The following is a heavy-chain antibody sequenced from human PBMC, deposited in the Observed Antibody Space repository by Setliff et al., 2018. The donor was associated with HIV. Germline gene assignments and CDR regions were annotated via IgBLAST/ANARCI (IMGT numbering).Heavy chain of an antibody. D-gene: IGHD5-12*01. CDR3: AGRGGYNDWYFDY. V-gene: IGHV4-61*09. J-gene: IGHJ4*02. CDR1: GGSISSGSYY. Sequence: SETLSLTCTVSGGSISSGSYYWSWIRQPAGKGLEWIGHMYTSGTTNYNPSLESRVTISIDTSKSQFSLKLTSVTTADTAMYYCAGRGGYNDWYFDYWGQGALVTVSS. CDR2: MYTSGTT.